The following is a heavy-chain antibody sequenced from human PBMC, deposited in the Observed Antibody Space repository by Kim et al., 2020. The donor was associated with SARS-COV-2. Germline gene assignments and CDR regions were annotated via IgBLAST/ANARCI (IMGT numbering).Heavy chain of an antibody. J-gene: IGHJ4*02. CDR1: GYTFTSYG. Sequence: ASVKVSCKASGYTFTSYGISWVRQAPGQGLEWMGLISAYNGNTNYAQKLQGRVTMTTDTSTSTAYMELRSLRSDDTAVYYCARVPDRPSIAAAGLVDYWGQGTLVTVSS. D-gene: IGHD6-13*01. CDR3: ARVPDRPSIAAAGLVDY. CDR2: ISAYNGNT. V-gene: IGHV1-18*01.